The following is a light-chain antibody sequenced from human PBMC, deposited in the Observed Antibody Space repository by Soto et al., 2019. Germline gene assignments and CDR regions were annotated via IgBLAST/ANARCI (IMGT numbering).Light chain of an antibody. CDR3: SSYSSGSTLLI. CDR1: SSDVGGYNY. CDR2: EVT. Sequence: QSALTQPASVSGSHGQSITISCTGTSSDVGGYNYVSWYQQHSGKAPKLMIYEVTNRPSGVSDRFSGSKSGNKASLTISGLQAEDEANYYCSSYSSGSTLLIFGGGTKLTVL. V-gene: IGLV2-14*03. J-gene: IGLJ2*01.